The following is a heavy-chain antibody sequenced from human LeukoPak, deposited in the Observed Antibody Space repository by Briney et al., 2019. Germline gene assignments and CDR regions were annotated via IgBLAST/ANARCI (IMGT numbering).Heavy chain of an antibody. V-gene: IGHV4-59*01. Sequence: SETLSLTCTVSGGSISSYYWSWIRQPPGKGLGWIGYIYYSGSTNYNPSLKSRVTISVDTSKNQFSLKLSSVTAADTAVYYCARESGYYDSSGYYVRYFDLWGRGTLVTVSS. CDR3: ARESGYYDSSGYYVRYFDL. J-gene: IGHJ2*01. D-gene: IGHD3-22*01. CDR2: IYYSGST. CDR1: GGSISSYY.